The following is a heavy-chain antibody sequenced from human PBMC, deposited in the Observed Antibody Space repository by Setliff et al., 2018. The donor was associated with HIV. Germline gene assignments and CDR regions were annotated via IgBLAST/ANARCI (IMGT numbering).Heavy chain of an antibody. J-gene: IGHJ4*02. CDR1: GASLTNYY. D-gene: IGHD2-21*02. CDR2: INHSGTT. CDR3: ARTTFFGEVTMGEDY. V-gene: IGHV4-34*01. Sequence: ASETLSLTCAVYGASLTNYYWTWIRQPPGKGLEWIGEINHSGTTNYDPSLESRITLSVDTSKRQISLNLTAVTAADTAVYFCARTTFFGEVTMGEDYWGQGSLVTVS.